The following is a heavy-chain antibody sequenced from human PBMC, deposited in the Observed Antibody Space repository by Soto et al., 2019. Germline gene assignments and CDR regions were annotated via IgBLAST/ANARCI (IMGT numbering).Heavy chain of an antibody. CDR2: IVPAFGTP. D-gene: IGHD3-3*01. Sequence: QVQLVQSGAEVKKPGSSVKVSCRASGGTFSNYAISWVRQAPGQGLEWMGGIVPAFGTPNYAQNLQGRITITADDSTTTVYMDLSSLRSEETAVYYCARGSTIFGVAAYSYYEMEVWGQGTTVPVSS. CDR1: GGTFSNYA. V-gene: IGHV1-69*01. J-gene: IGHJ6*02. CDR3: ARGSTIFGVAAYSYYEMEV.